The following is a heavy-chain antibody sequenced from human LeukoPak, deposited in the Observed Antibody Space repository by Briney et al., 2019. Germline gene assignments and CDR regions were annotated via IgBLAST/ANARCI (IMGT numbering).Heavy chain of an antibody. V-gene: IGHV1-2*02. Sequence: ASVKVSCKASGYTFTDYYIHWVRQAPGRELEWMGWINPNSGATDFAQNSQGRVTMARDTSISTAYMELSSLRSDDTAVYYCARGEGVIAVTSLLFDYWGQGALVTVSS. J-gene: IGHJ4*02. D-gene: IGHD6-19*01. CDR1: GYTFTDYY. CDR2: INPNSGAT. CDR3: ARGEGVIAVTSLLFDY.